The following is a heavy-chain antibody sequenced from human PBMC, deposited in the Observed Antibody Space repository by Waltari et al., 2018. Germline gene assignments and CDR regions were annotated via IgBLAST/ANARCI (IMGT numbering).Heavy chain of an antibody. J-gene: IGHJ4*02. V-gene: IGHV4-59*08. CDR1: GGSISSYY. Sequence: QVQLQESGPGLVKPSETLSLTCTVSGGSISSYYWSWIRQPPGKGLEWIGYIYYSVSTNYNPSLKSRVTISVDTSKNQFSLKLSSVTAADTAVYYCARSYDFWSGYSFDYWGQGTLVTVSS. D-gene: IGHD3-3*01. CDR3: ARSYDFWSGYSFDY. CDR2: IYYSVST.